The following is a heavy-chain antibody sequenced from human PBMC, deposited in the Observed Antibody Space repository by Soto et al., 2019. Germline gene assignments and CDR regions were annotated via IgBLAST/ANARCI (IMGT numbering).Heavy chain of an antibody. J-gene: IGHJ5*02. CDR2: ISSSSSTI. Sequence: EVQLVESGGGLVQPGGSLRLSCAASGFTFSSYSMNWVRQAPGKGLEWVSYISSSSSTIYYADSVKGRFTLSRDNAKNSLYLQMNSLRAEDTAVYYCARDQDGSWFDPWGQGTLVTVSS. CDR1: GFTFSSYS. CDR3: ARDQDGSWFDP. D-gene: IGHD1-26*01. V-gene: IGHV3-48*01.